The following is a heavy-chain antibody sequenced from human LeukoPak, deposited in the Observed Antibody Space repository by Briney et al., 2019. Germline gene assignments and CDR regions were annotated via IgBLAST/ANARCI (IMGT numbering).Heavy chain of an antibody. J-gene: IGHJ4*02. V-gene: IGHV3-23*01. CDR1: GFTFSSYA. Sequence: GGSLRLSCAASGFTFSSYAITWVRQAPGKGLEWVSGISASGDNTYYADSVKGRFTISRDNSKNTLYLQMNSLRAEDTAVYYCARGVYIAAGQYGYWGQGTLVTVSS. CDR2: ISASGDNT. CDR3: ARGVYIAAGQYGY. D-gene: IGHD6-13*01.